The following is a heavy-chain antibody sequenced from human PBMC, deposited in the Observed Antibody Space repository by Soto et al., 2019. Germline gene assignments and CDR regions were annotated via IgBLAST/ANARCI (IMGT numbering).Heavy chain of an antibody. CDR3: ARDGYSSGWDILGYFDY. V-gene: IGHV3-30-3*01. D-gene: IGHD6-19*01. CDR1: GFTFSSYA. J-gene: IGHJ4*02. Sequence: GGSLSLSCAASGFTFSSYAMHWVRQAPGKGLEWVAVISYDGSNKYYADSVKGRFTISRDNSKNTLYLQMNSLRAEDTAVYYCARDGYSSGWDILGYFDYWGQGTLVTVSS. CDR2: ISYDGSNK.